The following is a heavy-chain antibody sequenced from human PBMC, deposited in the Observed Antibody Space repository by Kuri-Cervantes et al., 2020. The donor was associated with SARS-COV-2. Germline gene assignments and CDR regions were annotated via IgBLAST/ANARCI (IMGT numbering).Heavy chain of an antibody. CDR1: GFTFSSYS. J-gene: IGHJ4*02. V-gene: IGHV3-21*04. D-gene: IGHD6-13*01. CDR2: ISSSSSYI. Sequence: GESLKISCAASGFTFSSYSMNWVRQAPGKGLEWVSSISSSSSYIYYADSVKGRFTISRDNSKNTLYLQMNSLRAEDTAVYYCAKDQYSSSSHDYWGQGTLVTVSS. CDR3: AKDQYSSSSHDY.